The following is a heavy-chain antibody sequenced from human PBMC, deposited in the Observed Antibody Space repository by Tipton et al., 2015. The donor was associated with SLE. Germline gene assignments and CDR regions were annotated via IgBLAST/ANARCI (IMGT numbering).Heavy chain of an antibody. D-gene: IGHD5-12*01. Sequence: TLSLTCAVSGGSINSYNWWTWVRQPPGKGLEWIGEIYHSGTTNYNPSLKSRITISLDNSRNTLYLEMNSPRAEDTALYYCARDSRWLPDYWGQGTLVTVSS. CDR3: ARDSRWLPDY. CDR1: GGSINSYNW. V-gene: IGHV4-4*02. CDR2: IYHSGTT. J-gene: IGHJ4*02.